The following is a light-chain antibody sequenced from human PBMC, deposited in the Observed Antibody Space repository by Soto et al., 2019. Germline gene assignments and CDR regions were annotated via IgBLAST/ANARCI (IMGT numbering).Light chain of an antibody. CDR2: AAS. Sequence: DIQMTQSPSSLSASVRDRVTITCRASQGISNYLAWYQQKPGKVPKLLIYAASNLQSGVPSRFSGSGSGTDFTLHISSLQPEDVATYYCKKYDSPPWTFGQGIKVEIK. J-gene: IGKJ1*01. CDR1: QGISNY. V-gene: IGKV1-27*01. CDR3: KKYDSPPWT.